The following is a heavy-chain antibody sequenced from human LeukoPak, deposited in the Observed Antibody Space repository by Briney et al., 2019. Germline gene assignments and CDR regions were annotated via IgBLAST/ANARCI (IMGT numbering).Heavy chain of an antibody. D-gene: IGHD2-15*01. CDR3: ATDRATQYFDY. V-gene: IGHV3-30*02. Sequence: GGSLRLSCAASGITFRSYGMHWVRQAPGKGLEWVAFIWYDGSNKYYADSVKGRFTISRDNSRNTLFLQMNSLRAEDTAVYYCATDRATQYFDYWGQGTLVTVSS. CDR2: IWYDGSNK. J-gene: IGHJ4*02. CDR1: GITFRSYG.